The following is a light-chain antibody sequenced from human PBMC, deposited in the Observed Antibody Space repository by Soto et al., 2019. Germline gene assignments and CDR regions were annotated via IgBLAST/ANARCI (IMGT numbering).Light chain of an antibody. V-gene: IGKV3-20*01. J-gene: IGKJ5*01. CDR2: GAS. CDR3: QQYGSSQLT. CDR1: QSVSSSY. Sequence: EIVLTQSPGTLSLSPGERATLSCRASQSVSSSYLAWYQQKPGQAPRLLIYGASSRATGIPDRFSGSGSGKDFTLTISRLEPEDFAVYYCQQYGSSQLTFGQGTRLEIK.